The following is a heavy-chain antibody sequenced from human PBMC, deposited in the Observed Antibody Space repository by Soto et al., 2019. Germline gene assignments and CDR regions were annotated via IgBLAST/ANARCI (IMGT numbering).Heavy chain of an antibody. CDR3: ATLSYYDILTGYYYYYYGMDV. Sequence: SETLSLTCTVSGGSISSSSYYWGWIRQPPGKGLEWIGSIYYSGSTYYNPSLKSRVTISVDTSKNQFSLKLSSVTAADTAVYYCATLSYYDILTGYYYYYYGMDVWGQGTTVTVSS. CDR1: GGSISSSSYY. CDR2: IYYSGST. V-gene: IGHV4-39*01. J-gene: IGHJ6*02. D-gene: IGHD3-9*01.